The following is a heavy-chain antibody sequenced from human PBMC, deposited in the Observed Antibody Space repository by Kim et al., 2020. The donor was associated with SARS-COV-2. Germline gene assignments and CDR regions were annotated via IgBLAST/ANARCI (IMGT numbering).Heavy chain of an antibody. CDR3: ARDGRDGYNRPDAFDI. CDR1: GFTFSSYG. J-gene: IGHJ3*02. Sequence: GGSLRLSCAASGFTFSSYGMHWVRQAPGKGLEWVAVIWYDGSNKYYADSVKGRFTISRDNSKNTLYLQMNSLRAEDTAVYYCARDGRDGYNRPDAFDIWGQGTMVTVSS. CDR2: IWYDGSNK. V-gene: IGHV3-33*01. D-gene: IGHD5-12*01.